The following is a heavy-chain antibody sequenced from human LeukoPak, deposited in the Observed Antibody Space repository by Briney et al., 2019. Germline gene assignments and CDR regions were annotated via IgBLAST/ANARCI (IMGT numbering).Heavy chain of an antibody. Sequence: GGSLRLSCAASGFTFSSHWMSWVRQAPGKGLEWVANIKQDGSEKYYVDSVKGRFTISRDNAKNSLYLQMNSLRAEDTAVYYCARPRGYSYTFDYWGQGTLVTVSS. CDR2: IKQDGSEK. CDR3: ARPRGYSYTFDY. D-gene: IGHD5-18*01. V-gene: IGHV3-7*01. J-gene: IGHJ4*02. CDR1: GFTFSSHW.